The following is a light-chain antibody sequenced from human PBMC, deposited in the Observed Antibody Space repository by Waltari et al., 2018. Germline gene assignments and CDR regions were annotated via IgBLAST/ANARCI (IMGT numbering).Light chain of an antibody. CDR3: QQYEDWPRHS. Sequence: EIVVTQSPATLSVSPGERVTLSCRARQHVGTSLAWYQQKPGQAPRLLILGAYSRASGVPARFSGSGSGTDCTLAISSLQSEDFAVYYCQQYEDWPRHSFGGGTKVQIE. J-gene: IGKJ4*01. V-gene: IGKV3-15*01. CDR1: QHVGTS. CDR2: GAY.